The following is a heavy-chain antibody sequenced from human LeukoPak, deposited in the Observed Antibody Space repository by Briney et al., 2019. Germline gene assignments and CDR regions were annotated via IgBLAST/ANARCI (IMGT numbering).Heavy chain of an antibody. V-gene: IGHV4-59*01. CDR3: ARDRGGSYYDSSGSVTNI. J-gene: IGHJ3*02. CDR2: IYYSGST. Sequence: SETLSLTCTVSGGSISGYYWNWIRQPPGKGLEWIGYIYYSGSTSYNPSLKSRVTISADTSKNQLSLKLSSVTAADTAIYYCARDRGGSYYDSSGSVTNIWGQGTMVTVSS. CDR1: GGSISGYY. D-gene: IGHD3-22*01.